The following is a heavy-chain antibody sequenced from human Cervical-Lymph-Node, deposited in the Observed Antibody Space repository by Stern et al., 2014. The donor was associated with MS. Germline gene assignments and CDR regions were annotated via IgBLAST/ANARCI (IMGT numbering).Heavy chain of an antibody. V-gene: IGHV4-59*01. CDR3: AREGEYCSGSRCYPFLDY. Sequence: QVQLQESGPGLVKPSETLSLTCTVSGGSLRSYYWNWIRQAPGKGLEWLGVISYTGSVNYTPSLSSRVAMSVDTSKNQFSLTVSSVTAADTAVYYCAREGEYCSGSRCYPFLDYWGQGTLVTVSS. CDR1: GGSLRSYY. J-gene: IGHJ4*02. CDR2: ISYTGSV. D-gene: IGHD2-15*01.